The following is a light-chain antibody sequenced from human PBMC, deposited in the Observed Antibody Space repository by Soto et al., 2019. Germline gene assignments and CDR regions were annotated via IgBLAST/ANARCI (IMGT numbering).Light chain of an antibody. CDR1: QSVSIN. J-gene: IGKJ4*01. Sequence: EIVMTQSPATLSVARGEGASLSCRASQSVSINLAWFQQKPGQAPRLLIYGASTRATGIPARFSGSGSGTEFTLTISSLQSEDFAVYYCQQCKDWPLTFGGGTKVDI. CDR2: GAS. V-gene: IGKV3-15*01. CDR3: QQCKDWPLT.